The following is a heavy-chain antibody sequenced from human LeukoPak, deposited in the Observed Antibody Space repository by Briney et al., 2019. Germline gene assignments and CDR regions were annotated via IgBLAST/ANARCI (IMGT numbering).Heavy chain of an antibody. CDR2: INHSGST. J-gene: IGHJ4*02. CDR3: ARGETREDSSSSSLDY. CDR1: GGSFSGYY. D-gene: IGHD6-6*01. Sequence: PSETLSLTCAVYGGSFSGYYWSWIRQPPGKGLEWIGEINHSGSTNYNPSLKSRVTISVDTSKNQFSLKLSSVTAADTAVYYCARGETREDSSSSSLDYWGQGTLVTVSS. V-gene: IGHV4-34*01.